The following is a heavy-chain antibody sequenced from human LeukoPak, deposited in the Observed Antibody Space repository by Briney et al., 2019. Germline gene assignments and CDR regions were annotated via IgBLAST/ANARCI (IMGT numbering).Heavy chain of an antibody. V-gene: IGHV1-58*02. CDR1: GFTFTSSA. CDR3: AADRRIAAAASYWYFDL. J-gene: IGHJ2*01. Sequence: ASVKVSCKASGFTFTSSAMQWVRQARGQRLEWIGWIVVGSGNTNYAQKFQERVTITRDMSTSTAYMELSSLRSEDTAVYYCAADRRIAAAASYWYFDLWGRGTLVTVSS. CDR2: IVVGSGNT. D-gene: IGHD6-13*01.